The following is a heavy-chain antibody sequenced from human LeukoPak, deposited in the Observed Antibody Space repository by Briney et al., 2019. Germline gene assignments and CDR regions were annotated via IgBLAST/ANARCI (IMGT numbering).Heavy chain of an antibody. V-gene: IGHV4-39*01. CDR1: GGSISSYY. D-gene: IGHD5-18*01. CDR2: IYYSGST. Sequence: PSETLSLTCTVSGGSISSYYWSWIRQPPGKGLEWIGSIYYSGSTYYNPSLKSRVTISVDTSKNQFSLKLSSVTAADTAVYYCARSQIQLWLKEGSAFDIWGQGTMVTVSS. CDR3: ARSQIQLWLKEGSAFDI. J-gene: IGHJ3*02.